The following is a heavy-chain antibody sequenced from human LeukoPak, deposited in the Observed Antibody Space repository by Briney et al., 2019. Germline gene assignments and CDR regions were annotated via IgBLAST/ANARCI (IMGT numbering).Heavy chain of an antibody. CDR1: GMTFSSYA. V-gene: IGHV3-23*01. D-gene: IGHD5-24*01. Sequence: RGSLRLSCAASGMTFSSYAMTWVRQAPGKGLEWVSSISGSGGSTYYADSVKGRFVISSDNSKNTLYLQMNSLRAEDTAVYYCANGGRVGYNWYYFDYWGQGTLVTVSS. CDR2: ISGSGGST. CDR3: ANGGRVGYNWYYFDY. J-gene: IGHJ4*02.